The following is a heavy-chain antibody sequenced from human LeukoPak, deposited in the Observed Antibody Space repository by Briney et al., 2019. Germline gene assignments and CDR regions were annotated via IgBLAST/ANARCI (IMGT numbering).Heavy chain of an antibody. D-gene: IGHD3-22*01. CDR2: INPNNGGT. CDR3: AGEDNSSGYRPFDI. J-gene: IGHJ3*02. V-gene: IGHV1-2*06. CDR1: GYTFTGYY. Sequence: GASVKVSCKASGYTFTGYYIHWVRQAPGQGLEWMGRINPNNGGTNYAQKFQGRVTMTRDMSMSTAFMELSRLRSADTAVYYCAGEDNSSGYRPFDIWGQGTMVTVPS.